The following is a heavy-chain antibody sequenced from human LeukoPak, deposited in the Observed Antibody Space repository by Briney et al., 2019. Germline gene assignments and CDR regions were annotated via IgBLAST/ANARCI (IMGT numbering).Heavy chain of an antibody. CDR1: GGSFSGYY. Sequence: SETLSLTCAVYGGSFSGYYWSWIRQHPGKGLEWIGYIYYSGSTYYNPSLKSRVTISVDTSKNQFSLKLSSVTAADTAVYYCARVPNDDAFDIWGQGTMVTVSS. J-gene: IGHJ3*02. CDR3: ARVPNDDAFDI. D-gene: IGHD1-1*01. V-gene: IGHV4-31*11. CDR2: IYYSGST.